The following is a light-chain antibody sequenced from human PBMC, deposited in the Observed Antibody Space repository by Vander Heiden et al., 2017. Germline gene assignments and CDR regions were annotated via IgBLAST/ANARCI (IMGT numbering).Light chain of an antibody. CDR1: QSVLYSAKNKNY. Sequence: DMVMTQSPDSLAVLQGAGATINCKSSQSVLYSAKNKNYLAWYQQKPGQPPKLLIYWASTRESGVPDRFSGSGSGTDFTLTISSLQAEDVAVYYCQQYYSTPFTFGPGTKVDIK. CDR2: WAS. J-gene: IGKJ3*01. V-gene: IGKV4-1*01. CDR3: QQYYSTPFT.